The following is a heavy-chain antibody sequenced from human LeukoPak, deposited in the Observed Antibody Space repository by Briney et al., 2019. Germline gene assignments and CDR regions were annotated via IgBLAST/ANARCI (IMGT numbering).Heavy chain of an antibody. D-gene: IGHD6-13*01. CDR3: ARGLGYSSDY. J-gene: IGHJ4*02. V-gene: IGHV3-48*03. Sequence: PGGSLRLSCAASGFTFSSYEMNWVRQAPGKGLEWASYISSSGYTTYYADSVKGRFTTSRDNAKNSLYLQMNSLRAEDTAVYYCARGLGYSSDYWGQGTLVTVSS. CDR1: GFTFSSYE. CDR2: ISSSGYTT.